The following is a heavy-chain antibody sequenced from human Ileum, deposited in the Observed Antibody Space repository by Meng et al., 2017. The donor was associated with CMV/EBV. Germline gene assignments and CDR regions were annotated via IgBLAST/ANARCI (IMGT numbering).Heavy chain of an antibody. J-gene: IGHJ5*02. Sequence: YTLTRSYLQWVRQAPGQGLEWLGWINPNSGGTNYAQKFQGRVTMTRDTSISTAYMELSRLRSDDTAVYYCAASITMVRGVIKNWFDPWGQGTLVTVSS. CDR3: AASITMVRGVIKNWFDP. D-gene: IGHD3-10*01. V-gene: IGHV1-2*02. CDR1: YTLTRSY. CDR2: INPNSGGT.